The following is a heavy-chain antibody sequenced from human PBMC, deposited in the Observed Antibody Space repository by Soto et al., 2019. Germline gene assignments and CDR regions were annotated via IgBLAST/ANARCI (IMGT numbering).Heavy chain of an antibody. J-gene: IGHJ6*02. CDR3: ARVSSYCTNGVCYPLRDYYYGMDV. V-gene: IGHV3-7*01. D-gene: IGHD2-8*01. CDR1: GFTFSSYW. Sequence: PGGSLRLSCAASGFTFSSYWMSWVRQAPGKGLEWVANIKQDGSEKYYVDSVKGRFTISRDNAKNSLYLQMNSLRAEDTAVYYCARVSSYCTNGVCYPLRDYYYGMDVWGQGTTVTV. CDR2: IKQDGSEK.